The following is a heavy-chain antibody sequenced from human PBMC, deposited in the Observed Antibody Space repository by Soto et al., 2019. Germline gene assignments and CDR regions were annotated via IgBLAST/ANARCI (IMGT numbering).Heavy chain of an antibody. CDR1: GGTFSSYA. V-gene: IGHV1-69*06. J-gene: IGHJ6*02. D-gene: IGHD3-10*01. CDR3: AKGSNLFYYYGMDV. Sequence: SVKVSCKASGGTFSSYAISWERQAPGQGLEWMGGIIPIFGTANYAQKFRGRVTITADKSTSTAYMDLSSLRSEDTAVYYCAKGSNLFYYYGMDVWGQGTTFTVSS. CDR2: IIPIFGTA.